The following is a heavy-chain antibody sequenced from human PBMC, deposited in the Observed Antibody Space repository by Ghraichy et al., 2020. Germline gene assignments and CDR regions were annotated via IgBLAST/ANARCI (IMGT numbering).Heavy chain of an antibody. CDR1: GFTFSSYG. D-gene: IGHD2-2*01. J-gene: IGHJ6*02. CDR3: AKARVVPAAMLNGMDV. Sequence: GGSLRLSCAASGFTFSSYGMHWVRQAPGKGLEWVAFIRYDGSNKYYADSVKGRFTISRDNSKNTLYLQMNSLRAEDTAVYYCAKARVVPAAMLNGMDVWGQGTTVTVSS. CDR2: IRYDGSNK. V-gene: IGHV3-30*02.